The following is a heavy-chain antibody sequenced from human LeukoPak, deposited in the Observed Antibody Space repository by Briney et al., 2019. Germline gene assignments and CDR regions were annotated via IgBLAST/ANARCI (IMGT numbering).Heavy chain of an antibody. CDR1: GYTFTGYS. V-gene: IGHV1-2*02. Sequence: ASVKVSCKASGYTFTGYSIYWVRQAPGQGLEWMGGINPNSGDTNFAQKFQGRVTMTRDTSISTAYMELSGLRSDDTAIYYCARGYVWIEMGLGYWGQGTLVTVFS. J-gene: IGHJ4*02. CDR3: ARGYVWIEMGLGY. D-gene: IGHD3/OR15-3a*01. CDR2: INPNSGDT.